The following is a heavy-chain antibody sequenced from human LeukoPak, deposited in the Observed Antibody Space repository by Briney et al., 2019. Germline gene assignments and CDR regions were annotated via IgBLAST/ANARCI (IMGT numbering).Heavy chain of an antibody. Sequence: GGSLRLSCAASGFNFSSYAMSWVRQATGKGVEWVSAISGSGGSTYYAGSVKGRFTISRDNSKNTLYLQMNSLRAEDTAVYYCAKTWIHLELDYWGQGTLVTVSS. V-gene: IGHV3-23*01. CDR2: ISGSGGST. CDR1: GFNFSSYA. J-gene: IGHJ4*02. CDR3: AKTWIHLELDY. D-gene: IGHD5-18*01.